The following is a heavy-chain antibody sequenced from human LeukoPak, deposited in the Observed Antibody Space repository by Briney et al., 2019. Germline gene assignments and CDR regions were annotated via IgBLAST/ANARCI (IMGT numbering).Heavy chain of an antibody. Sequence: PGGSLRLSCAASGFTFSRYWMSWVRQAPGKGLEWVANIKQDGSEKYYVDSVKGRFTISRDNAKNSLYLQMNRLRVEDTAVYYCARGINSGSSSNWGQGTLVTVSS. J-gene: IGHJ4*02. D-gene: IGHD3-10*01. CDR2: IKQDGSEK. CDR1: GFTFSRYW. CDR3: ARGINSGSSSN. V-gene: IGHV3-7*01.